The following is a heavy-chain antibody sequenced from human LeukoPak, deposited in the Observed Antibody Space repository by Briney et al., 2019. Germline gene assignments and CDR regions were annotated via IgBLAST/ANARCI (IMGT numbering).Heavy chain of an antibody. CDR1: GFTFSSYS. Sequence: GGSLRLSCAASGFTFSSYSMNWVRQAPGKGLEWVSSISSSSSYIYYADSVKGRFTISRDNAKNSLYLQMNSLRTEDTAVYYCARDFKTTYYYDSSGYYYAYFDYWGQGTLVTVSS. J-gene: IGHJ4*02. D-gene: IGHD3-22*01. CDR3: ARDFKTTYYYDSSGYYYAYFDY. V-gene: IGHV3-21*01. CDR2: ISSSSSYI.